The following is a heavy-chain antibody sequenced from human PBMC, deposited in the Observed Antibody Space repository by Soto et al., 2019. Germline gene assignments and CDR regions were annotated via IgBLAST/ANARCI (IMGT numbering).Heavy chain of an antibody. D-gene: IGHD1-26*01. CDR2: IYWADDK. CDR3: AHRGGGIVDWEFDL. V-gene: IGHV2-5*02. J-gene: IGHJ2*01. CDR1: GFSLGTYGVG. Sequence: QITLNESGPTLVKPTQTLTLTCTFSGFSLGTYGVGVGWIRQPPGKALEWLALIYWADDKRYSPSLKSRLTITEDTSKRPVFLTLTNMDPVATATYYCAHRGGGIVDWEFDLWGRGTPVIVSS.